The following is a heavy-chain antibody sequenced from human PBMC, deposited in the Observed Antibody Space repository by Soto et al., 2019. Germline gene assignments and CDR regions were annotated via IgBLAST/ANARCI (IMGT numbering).Heavy chain of an antibody. CDR3: AKDRALSIALDY. CDR2: ISGSGGST. CDR1: GFTFSSYA. D-gene: IGHD6-6*01. V-gene: IGHV3-23*01. Sequence: LRLSCAASGFTFSSYAMSWVRQAPGKGLEWVSAISGSGGSTYYADSVKGRFTISRDNSKNTLYLQMNSLRAEDTAVYYCAKDRALSIALDYWGQGTLVTVSS. J-gene: IGHJ4*02.